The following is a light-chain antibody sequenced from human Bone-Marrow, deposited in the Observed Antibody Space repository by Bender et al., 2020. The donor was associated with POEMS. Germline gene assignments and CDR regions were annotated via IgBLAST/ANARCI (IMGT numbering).Light chain of an antibody. CDR1: SSDVGGYNF. V-gene: IGLV2-8*01. CDR2: EVI. CDR3: SSYTTSISLV. J-gene: IGLJ1*01. Sequence: QSAPAQPPSASGSPGQSVTISCTGTSSDVGGYNFVSWYQQHPGKAPKLMIYEVIKRPSGVPDRFSGSKSGNTASLTVSGLQAEDEADYYCSSYTTSISLVFGTGTKVTVL.